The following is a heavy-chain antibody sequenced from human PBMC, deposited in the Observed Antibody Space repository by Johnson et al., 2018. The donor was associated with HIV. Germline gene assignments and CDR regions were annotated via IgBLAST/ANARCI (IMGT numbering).Heavy chain of an antibody. V-gene: IGHV3-30*04. CDR3: VRDHWNSHAFDF. CDR1: GFTFSTYA. J-gene: IGHJ3*01. Sequence: QVQLVESGGGVVQPGRSLRLSCAASGFTFSTYAMHWVRQAPGKGLEWVEVISYDGSKNYYADSVKGRFTISRDNSKNTHYLQMNSLRVEDTAVYYCVRDHWNSHAFDFWGQGTMVTVSS. CDR2: ISYDGSKN. D-gene: IGHD1-1*01.